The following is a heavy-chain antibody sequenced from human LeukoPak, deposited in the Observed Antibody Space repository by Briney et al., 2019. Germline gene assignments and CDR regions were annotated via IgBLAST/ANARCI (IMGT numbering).Heavy chain of an antibody. CDR1: GSCFSDQY. J-gene: IGHJ3*02. D-gene: IGHD5-12*01. CDR2: IANIGNGYMT. Sequence: PGGSLRLSCVASGSCFSDQYMDWVRQTPGKGLEWVGRIANIGNGYMTEYAASVKGRFTISRDDSKNSLYLHMNSLKTEDTAVYSCTRGYSGVSRYAFDIWGQGTMVTVSS. CDR3: TRGYSGVSRYAFDI. V-gene: IGHV3-72*01.